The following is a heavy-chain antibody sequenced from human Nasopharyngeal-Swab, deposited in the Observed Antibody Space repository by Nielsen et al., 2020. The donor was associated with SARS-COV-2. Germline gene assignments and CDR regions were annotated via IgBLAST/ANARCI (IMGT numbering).Heavy chain of an antibody. V-gene: IGHV3-33*01. CDR3: ARDPKYYYGSGSLTDYYYYYYMDV. Sequence: VRQAPGKGLEWVAVIWYDGSNKYYADSVKGRFTISRDNSKNTLYLQMNSLRAEDTAVYYCARDPKYYYGSGSLTDYYYYYYMDVWGKGTTVTVS. J-gene: IGHJ6*03. D-gene: IGHD3-10*01. CDR2: IWYDGSNK.